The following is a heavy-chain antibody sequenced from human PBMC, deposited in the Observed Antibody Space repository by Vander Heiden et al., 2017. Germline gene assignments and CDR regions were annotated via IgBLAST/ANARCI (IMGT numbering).Heavy chain of an antibody. J-gene: IGHJ6*02. CDR2: INHSGST. Sequence: QVQLQQWGAGLLKPSETLSLTCAVYGGSFSGYYWSWIRQPPGKGLEWIGEINHSGSTNYNPSLKSRVTISVDTSKNQFSLKLSSVTAADTAVYYCARGLGRWFGELLSGYYYGMDVWGQGTTVTVSS. D-gene: IGHD3-10*01. V-gene: IGHV4-34*01. CDR3: ARGLGRWFGELLSGYYYGMDV. CDR1: GGSFSGYY.